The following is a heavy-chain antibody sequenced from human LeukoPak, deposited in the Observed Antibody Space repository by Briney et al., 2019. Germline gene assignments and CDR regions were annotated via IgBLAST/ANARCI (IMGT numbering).Heavy chain of an antibody. Sequence: PGGSLRLSCAASGFTFRSYAMNWVRQAPGKGLEWVSVISGSGSSTYYADSVKGRFTISRDNSKNTLYLQMNSLRAEDTAVYYCARGGSYLSAFDIWGQGTMVTVSS. V-gene: IGHV3-23*01. D-gene: IGHD1-26*01. CDR2: ISGSGSST. J-gene: IGHJ3*02. CDR1: GFTFRSYA. CDR3: ARGGSYLSAFDI.